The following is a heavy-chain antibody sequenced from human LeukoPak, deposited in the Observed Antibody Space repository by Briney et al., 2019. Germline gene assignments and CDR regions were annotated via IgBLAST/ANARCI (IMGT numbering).Heavy chain of an antibody. CDR3: ARDRPGRYCSTISCYSASPFDP. CDR2: IIPIFGTA. J-gene: IGHJ5*02. D-gene: IGHD2-2*02. Sequence: ASVKVSCKASGGTVSRFPISWVRQAPGQGLEWMGGIIPIFGTANYAQNFQGRVTITAGESTGTAYMELRSLRSEDTAVYYCARDRPGRYCSTISCYSASPFDPWGQGTLVTVSS. V-gene: IGHV1-69*13. CDR1: GGTVSRFP.